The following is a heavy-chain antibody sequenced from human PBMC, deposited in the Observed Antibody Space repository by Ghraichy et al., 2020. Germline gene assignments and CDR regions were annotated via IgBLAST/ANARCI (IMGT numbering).Heavy chain of an antibody. V-gene: IGHV3-48*04. D-gene: IGHD6-19*01. CDR3: ARGLGAVAGHYYHGMDV. CDR2: ISSSSNSI. CDR1: GFTFSPYS. Sequence: GGSLRLSCAASGFTFSPYSMNWVRQAPGRGLEWVSFISSSSNSIYYADSVKGRFTISRDNAKNSLFLQMSSLRAEDTAVYYCARGLGAVAGHYYHGMDVWGKGTKVTVSS. J-gene: IGHJ6*04.